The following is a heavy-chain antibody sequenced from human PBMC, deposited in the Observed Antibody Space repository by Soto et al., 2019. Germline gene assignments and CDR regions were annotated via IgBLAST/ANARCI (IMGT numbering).Heavy chain of an antibody. Sequence: QITLKESGPTLVKPTQTLTLTCSFSGFSLSTREVAVGWFRQPPGKALEWLALLYWDDEKRYIPSLKTRLALTRGTSKNQVVLTMTNVDPVDTGTYYCAYTPSGYYYDHWGQGALVTVSS. CDR2: LYWDDEK. CDR3: AYTPSGYYYDH. CDR1: GFSLSTREVA. D-gene: IGHD3-10*01. V-gene: IGHV2-5*02. J-gene: IGHJ4*02.